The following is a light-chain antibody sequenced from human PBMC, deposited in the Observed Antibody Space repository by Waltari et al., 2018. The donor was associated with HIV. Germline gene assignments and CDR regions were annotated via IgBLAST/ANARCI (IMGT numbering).Light chain of an antibody. Sequence: QSVLTQPPSASGTPGRRVTISSSGGSSNIATNYVSWFHHLPDTAPKVFIYRNVSRPSGVPDRFSGSKSGTSPSLAISGFRSEDETNYYDTLINWVFGGRTKLTVL. CDR2: RNV. J-gene: IGLJ3*02. CDR3: TLINWV. V-gene: IGLV1-47*01. CDR1: SSNIATNY.